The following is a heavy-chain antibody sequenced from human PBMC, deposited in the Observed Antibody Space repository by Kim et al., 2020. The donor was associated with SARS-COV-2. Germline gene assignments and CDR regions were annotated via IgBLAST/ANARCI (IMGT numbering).Heavy chain of an antibody. Sequence: SVKGRFTISRDNSKNTLYLQMNSLRAEDTAVYYCARRVDPGYCSGGSCSVWGQGTLVTVSS. CDR3: ARRVDPGYCSGGSCSV. J-gene: IGHJ4*02. V-gene: IGHV3-53*01. D-gene: IGHD2-15*01.